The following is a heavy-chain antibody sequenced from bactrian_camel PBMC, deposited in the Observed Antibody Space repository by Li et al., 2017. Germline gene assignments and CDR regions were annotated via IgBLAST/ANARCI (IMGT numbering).Heavy chain of an antibody. D-gene: IGHD6*01. J-gene: IGHJ4*01. CDR2: INSGGGST. V-gene: IGHV3S31*01. CDR1: GFAVRTSA. Sequence: QLVESGGGLVQPGGSLRLSCAASGFAVRTSAMSWVRQAPGKGLEWVATINSGGGSTYYADSMKGRFTISRDNAKNTLYLQMNSLKPEDTAMYYCAAGKRSCGSWSSGWKYSGQGTQVTVS. CDR3: AAGKRSCGSWSSGWKY.